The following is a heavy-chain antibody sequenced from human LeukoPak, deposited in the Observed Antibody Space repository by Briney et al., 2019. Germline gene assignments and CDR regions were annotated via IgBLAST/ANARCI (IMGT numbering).Heavy chain of an antibody. CDR1: GFTSDDYA. Sequence: GRSLRLSCAASGFTSDDYAMHWVRQAPGKGLEWVSGISWNSGSIGYADSVKGRFTISRDNAKNSLYLQMNSLRAEDTALYYCAKLVDENGYMDVWGKGTTVTVSS. V-gene: IGHV3-9*02. CDR3: AKLVDENGYMDV. D-gene: IGHD6-13*01. CDR2: ISWNSGSI. J-gene: IGHJ6*03.